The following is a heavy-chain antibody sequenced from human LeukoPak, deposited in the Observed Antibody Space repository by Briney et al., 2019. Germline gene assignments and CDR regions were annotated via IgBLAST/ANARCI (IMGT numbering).Heavy chain of an antibody. CDR1: GVTFSSNS. Sequence: SLKLSCTASGVTFSSNSNSWGWHRPAPGHGWEGRVIPIFSAETYDHPFLDRLTTTADKSTSTAYMELSSLRSEDTAVYYCATEVESYSSGWDDAFDIWGQGTMVTASS. CDR2: VIPIFSAE. V-gene: IGHV1-69*08. D-gene: IGHD6-19*01. CDR3: ATEVESYSSGWDDAFDI. J-gene: IGHJ3*02.